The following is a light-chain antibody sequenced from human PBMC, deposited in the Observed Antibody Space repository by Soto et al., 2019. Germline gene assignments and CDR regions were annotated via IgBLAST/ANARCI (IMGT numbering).Light chain of an antibody. CDR3: AAWDDSLNAWV. J-gene: IGLJ3*02. CDR1: RSNVGWNS. Sequence: QAVVTQPPSASQTPGQRVTISCSGSRSNVGWNSVSWYQHVPGTAPKLLIYSHDQRPSGVPDRISASRSGTAASLAISGLRSEDEAFYYCAAWDDSLNAWVFGGGTKLTVL. CDR2: SHD. V-gene: IGLV1-44*01.